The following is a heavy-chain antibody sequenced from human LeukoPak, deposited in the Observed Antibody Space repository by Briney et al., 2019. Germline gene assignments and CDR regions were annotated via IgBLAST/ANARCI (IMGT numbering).Heavy chain of an antibody. J-gene: IGHJ3*02. V-gene: IGHV4-39*07. CDR1: GGSISSSSYY. CDR2: IYYSGST. D-gene: IGHD2-8*01. Sequence: SETLSLTCTVSGGSISSSSYYWGWIRQPPGKGLEWIGSIYYSGSTYYNPSLKSRVTISVDTSKNQFSLKLSSVTAADTAVYYCARGPIPIVLMVYAMGAFDIWGQGTMVTVPS. CDR3: ARGPIPIVLMVYAMGAFDI.